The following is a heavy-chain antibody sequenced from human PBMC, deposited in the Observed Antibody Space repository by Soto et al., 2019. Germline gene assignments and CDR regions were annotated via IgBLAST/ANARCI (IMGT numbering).Heavy chain of an antibody. CDR2: IIPICGTA. CDR3: ARVPEMATIRRYYYYGMDV. V-gene: IGHV1-69*01. J-gene: IGHJ6*02. CDR1: GGTFSSYA. D-gene: IGHD5-12*01. Sequence: QVQLVQSGAEVKKPGSSVKVSCKASGGTFSSYAISWVRQAPGQGLEWMGVIIPICGTANYAQKFQGRVTITADESTSTAYMELSSLRSEDTAVYYCARVPEMATIRRYYYYGMDVWGQGTTVTVSS.